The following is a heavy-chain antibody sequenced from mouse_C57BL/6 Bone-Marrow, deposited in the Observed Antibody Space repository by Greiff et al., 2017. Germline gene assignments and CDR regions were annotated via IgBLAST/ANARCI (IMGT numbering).Heavy chain of an antibody. CDR2: IDPENGDT. CDR3: TTVVHY. V-gene: IGHV14-4*01. Sequence: EVQGVESGAELVRPGASVKLSCTASGFNIKDDYMHWVKQRPEQGLEWIGWIDPENGDTEYASKFQGKATITADTSSNTAYLQLSSLNSEDTAVYYCTTVVHYWGQGTTLTVSS. J-gene: IGHJ2*01. CDR1: GFNIKDDY. D-gene: IGHD1-1*01.